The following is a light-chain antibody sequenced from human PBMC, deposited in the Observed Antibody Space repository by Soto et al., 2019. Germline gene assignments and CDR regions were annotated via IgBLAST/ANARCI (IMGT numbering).Light chain of an antibody. J-gene: IGLJ1*01. CDR2: DVN. CDR1: TTDIDNYDS. Sequence: QSALTQPPSVSGSPVQSVTISCTATTTDIDNYDSLSWYQQAHGTAPKLIIYDVNNRTSGDPDRFSGSTSGNTASLTISGPQAEDETDYFRSVYSSXGSLIFGPVTKXTXL. CDR3: SVYSSXGSLI. V-gene: IGLV2-18*01.